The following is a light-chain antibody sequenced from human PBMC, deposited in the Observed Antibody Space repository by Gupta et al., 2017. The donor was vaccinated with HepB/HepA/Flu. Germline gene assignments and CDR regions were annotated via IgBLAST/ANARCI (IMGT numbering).Light chain of an antibody. CDR3: LQDYSYPFT. Sequence: AIQMTQSPSSLSASVGDRVTITCRASQGIGSDLGWYQQKPGKAPKLLIYAASRLQSGVPSRFSGSGSGTDFTLTISSLQPEDFATYYCLQDYSYPFTFGPGTKVDIK. V-gene: IGKV1-6*01. J-gene: IGKJ3*01. CDR1: QGIGSD. CDR2: AAS.